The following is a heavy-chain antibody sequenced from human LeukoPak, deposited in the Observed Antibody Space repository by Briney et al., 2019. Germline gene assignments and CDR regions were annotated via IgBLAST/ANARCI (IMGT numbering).Heavy chain of an antibody. CDR3: ARGRTNSSGPTTPFDY. D-gene: IGHD3-22*01. CDR2: IYYSGSI. CDR1: GGSISSGGYY. V-gene: IGHV4-31*03. J-gene: IGHJ4*02. Sequence: PSQTLSHTCTVSGGSISSGGYYWSWIRQHPGKGLEWIGYIYYSGSINYNPSLKSRVTISVDTSKNQFSLKLSSVTAADTAVYYCARGRTNSSGPTTPFDYWGQGTLVTVSS.